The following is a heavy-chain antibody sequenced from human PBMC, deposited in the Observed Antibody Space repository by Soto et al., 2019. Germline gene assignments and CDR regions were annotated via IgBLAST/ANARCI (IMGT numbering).Heavy chain of an antibody. J-gene: IGHJ3*01. CDR3: ATWHEREHAYDV. CDR1: GLTISGKKY. V-gene: IGHV3-53*01. Sequence: DVQLVESGGGLIQPGESLRRSCAAFGLTISGKKYVAWVRQAPGKGLEWVSALYDVDGSFYADSVKGRFTTSSDSSKTTVYLQMNDLRPDDTAVYYCATWHEREHAYDVWGQGTTVTVS. CDR2: LYDVDGS. D-gene: IGHD1-1*01.